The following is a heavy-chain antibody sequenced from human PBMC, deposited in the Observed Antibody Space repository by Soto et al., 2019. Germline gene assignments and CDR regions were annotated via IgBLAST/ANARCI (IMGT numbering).Heavy chain of an antibody. J-gene: IGHJ4*02. CDR2: ISAYNGNT. V-gene: IGHV1-18*01. CDR3: ARDFYYDSSGYYDY. Sequence: ASVKVSCKASGYTFPSYGISWLRQAPAQELEWMGWISAYNGNTNYAQKLQGRVTMSTDTSTSTAYMELRSLRSDDTAVYYCARDFYYDSSGYYDYWGQGTLVTVSS. CDR1: GYTFPSYG. D-gene: IGHD3-22*01.